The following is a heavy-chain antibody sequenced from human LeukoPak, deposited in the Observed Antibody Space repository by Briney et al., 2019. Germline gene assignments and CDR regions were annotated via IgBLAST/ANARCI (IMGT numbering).Heavy chain of an antibody. J-gene: IGHJ6*02. V-gene: IGHV1-8*01. CDR3: ARAPYDFWSGYYPHYYYYGMDV. Sequence: ASVKVSCKASGYTFTSYDINWVRQATGQGLEWMGWMNPNSGNTGYAQKFQGRVTMTRNTSISTVYMELSSLRSEDTAVYYCARAPYDFWSGYYPHYYYYGMDVWGQGTTVTVSS. CDR2: MNPNSGNT. CDR1: GYTFTSYD. D-gene: IGHD3-3*01.